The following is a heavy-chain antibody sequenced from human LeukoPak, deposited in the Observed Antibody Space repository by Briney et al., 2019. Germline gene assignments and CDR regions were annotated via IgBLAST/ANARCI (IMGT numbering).Heavy chain of an antibody. V-gene: IGHV4-59*11. CDR2: IYDRGST. D-gene: IGHD1-26*01. CDR3: AKIEVGRFDP. J-gene: IGHJ5*02. CDR1: GASISSHY. Sequence: PSETLSLTCTVTGASISSHYWCWIRQTPGTGLEWIGDIYDRGSTTYNPSLKSRVSISVDTSRNQFSLNLRSVIAADTAVYYCAKIEVGRFDPWGQGTLVTVSS.